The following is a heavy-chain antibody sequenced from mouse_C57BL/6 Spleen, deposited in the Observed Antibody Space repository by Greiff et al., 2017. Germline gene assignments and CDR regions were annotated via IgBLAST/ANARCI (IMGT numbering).Heavy chain of an antibody. D-gene: IGHD1-1*01. CDR1: GFNIKDYY. Sequence: EVKLQQSGAELVKPGASVKLSCTASGFNIKDYYMHWVKQRTEQGLEWIGRIDPEDGETKYAPKFQGKATITADTSSNTAYLQLSSLTSEDTAVYYCALAVVATDWYFDVWGTGTTVTVSS. J-gene: IGHJ1*03. V-gene: IGHV14-2*01. CDR3: ALAVVATDWYFDV. CDR2: IDPEDGET.